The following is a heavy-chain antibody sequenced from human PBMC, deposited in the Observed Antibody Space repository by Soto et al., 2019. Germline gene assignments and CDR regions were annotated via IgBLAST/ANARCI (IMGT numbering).Heavy chain of an antibody. D-gene: IGHD3-10*01. J-gene: IGHJ6*02. CDR2: INPNSGGT. CDR3: ARDVWFGELPLYGMDV. V-gene: IGHV1-2*04. Sequence: ASVKVSCKASGYTFTGYYMHWVRQAPGQGLEWMGWINPNSGGTNYAQKFQGWVTMTRDTSISTAYMELSRLRSDDTAVYYCARDVWFGELPLYGMDVWGQGTSVTGSS. CDR1: GYTFTGYY.